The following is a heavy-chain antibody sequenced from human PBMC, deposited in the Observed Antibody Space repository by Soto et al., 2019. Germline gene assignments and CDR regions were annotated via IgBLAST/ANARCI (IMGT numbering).Heavy chain of an antibody. CDR1: GFTFSTYS. V-gene: IGHV3-23*01. D-gene: IGHD1-1*01. J-gene: IGHJ4*02. Sequence: PGGSLRLSCAASGFTFSTYSMSWVRQAPGKGLEWVSIISGNSVTIAYADSAKGRFTISRDNSKNMLYLQMGSLRAEDTAVYYCATGIGNPSYFAYRGQGTLLTVSS. CDR3: ATGIGNPSYFAY. CDR2: ISGNSVTI.